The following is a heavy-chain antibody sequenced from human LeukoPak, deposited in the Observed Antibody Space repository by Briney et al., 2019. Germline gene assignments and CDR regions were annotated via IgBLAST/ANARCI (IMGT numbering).Heavy chain of an antibody. V-gene: IGHV4-59*08. CDR1: GASITTYY. D-gene: IGHD1-20*01. CDR3: ARLDGNWNYFDS. J-gene: IGHJ4*02. Sequence: SETLSLTCSVSGASITTYYWSWIRQPPGKGLEWIAYIHYSGSTSYNPSLKSRLTISLDTSKNQFSLKLSSVTAADTAVYHCARLDGNWNYFDSWGQGTLVTVSS. CDR2: IHYSGST.